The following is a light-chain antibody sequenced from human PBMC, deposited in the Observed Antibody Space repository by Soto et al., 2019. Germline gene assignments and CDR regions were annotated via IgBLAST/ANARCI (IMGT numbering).Light chain of an antibody. V-gene: IGLV2-14*03. CDR3: SSYTSTNVVI. J-gene: IGLJ2*01. CDR2: DVS. CDR1: SSDIGDYKY. Sequence: QSVLTQPASVSGSPGQSITISCTGSSSDIGDYKYVSWYKHHPGKAPKLMIYDVSNRPSGVSNRFSGSKSGNTASLTISGLQAEDEADYYCSSYTSTNVVIFGGGTKVTVL.